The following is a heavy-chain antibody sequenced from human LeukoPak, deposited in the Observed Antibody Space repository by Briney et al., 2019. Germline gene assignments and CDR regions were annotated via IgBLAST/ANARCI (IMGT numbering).Heavy chain of an antibody. D-gene: IGHD2-8*02. J-gene: IGHJ4*02. Sequence: GGSLRLSCAASGFNFGDYTMHWVRHVPGKAPEWVCLISWDGEGAYADSVKGRFTISRDNSKNSLFLQMNSLKIEDSALYYCANSRTGYLHWGQGTLVTVSS. CDR2: ISWDGEGA. V-gene: IGHV3-43*01. CDR3: ANSRTGYLH. CDR1: GFNFGDYT.